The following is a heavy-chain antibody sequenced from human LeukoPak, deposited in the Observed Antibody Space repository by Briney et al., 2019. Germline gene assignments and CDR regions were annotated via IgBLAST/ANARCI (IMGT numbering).Heavy chain of an antibody. V-gene: IGHV1-8*01. CDR1: GYTFTSYD. Sequence: ASVKVSCKASGYTFTSYDINWVRQATGQGLEWMGWMNPNSGNTGYAQKFQGRVTMTRNTSIGTAYMELSSLRSEDTAVYYCARASAMVRGVMWYYYYGMDVWGQGTTVTVSS. CDR3: ARASAMVRGVMWYYYYGMDV. CDR2: MNPNSGNT. J-gene: IGHJ6*02. D-gene: IGHD3-10*01.